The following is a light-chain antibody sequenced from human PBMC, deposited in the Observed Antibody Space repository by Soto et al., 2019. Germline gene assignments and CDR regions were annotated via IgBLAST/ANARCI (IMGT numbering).Light chain of an antibody. CDR3: MQALQSPRT. CDR2: LGS. J-gene: IGKJ2*01. Sequence: DVVMTQSPLSLPVTPGEPASISCNSSQLLLHSNGFNYLDWYLQRPGQSPQLLIYLGSNRASGVPDRFSGSGSGTDFTLKISRVEAEDIGVYYCMQALQSPRTFGQGSKLEIK. V-gene: IGKV2-28*01. CDR1: QLLLHSNGFNY.